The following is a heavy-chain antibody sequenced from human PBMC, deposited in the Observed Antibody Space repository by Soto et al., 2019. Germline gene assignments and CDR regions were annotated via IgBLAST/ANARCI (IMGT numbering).Heavy chain of an antibody. D-gene: IGHD2-2*01. CDR3: ARHDPQGVVVPAAMVYYYYGMDV. J-gene: IGHJ6*02. CDR1: GYSFTSYW. CDR2: IDPSDSYT. V-gene: IGHV5-10-1*01. Sequence: PGESLKISCKGSGYSFTSYWISWVLQIPWKGLEWMGRIDPSDSYTNYSPSFQGHVTISADKSISTAYLQWSSLKASDTAMYYCARHDPQGVVVPAAMVYYYYGMDVWGQGTTVTVSS.